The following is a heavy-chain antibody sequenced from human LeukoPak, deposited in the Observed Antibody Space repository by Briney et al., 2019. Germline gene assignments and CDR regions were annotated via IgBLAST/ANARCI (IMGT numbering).Heavy chain of an antibody. V-gene: IGHV3-66*04. CDR2: LYSGGNT. CDR1: GFTVSSDF. J-gene: IGHJ4*02. CDR3: ARQRGTTVTTYQVY. Sequence: GGSLRLSCAASGFTVSSDFMIWVRQAPGRGLEWVSILYSGGNTYYAGSVKGRFTISRDNSKNTLYLQMNSLRPEDTAVYYCARQRGTTVTTYQVYWGQGTLVTASS. D-gene: IGHD4-17*01.